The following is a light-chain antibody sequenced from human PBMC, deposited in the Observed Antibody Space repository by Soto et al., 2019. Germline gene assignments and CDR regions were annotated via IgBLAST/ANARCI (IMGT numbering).Light chain of an antibody. CDR1: QSVSSSY. Sequence: EIVLTQSPGTLSLSPGERVTLSCRASQSVSSSYFAWYQQKPAQSPRLLIYGASHRATGIPDRFSGSGYGTDFTLTISRLEPEDCAVYYCQQYGGSPPYTFGQGTKLEIK. CDR3: QQYGGSPPYT. V-gene: IGKV3-20*01. CDR2: GAS. J-gene: IGKJ2*01.